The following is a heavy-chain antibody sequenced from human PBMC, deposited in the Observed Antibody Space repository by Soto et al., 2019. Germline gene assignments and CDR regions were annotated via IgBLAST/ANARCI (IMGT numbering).Heavy chain of an antibody. J-gene: IGHJ4*02. CDR2: IYYGGRT. D-gene: IGHD2-21*01. CDR3: AASAGDYYFDY. V-gene: IGHV4-31*03. CDR1: GHSIASGGFY. Sequence: PSETLSLTCSVSGHSIASGGFYWNWIRQHPEKGLEWIGYIYYGGRTDYNPSLKSRVGMSVDTSKNQVSLNLNSVTGADTAMYYCAASAGDYYFDYWGRGTVVTVSS.